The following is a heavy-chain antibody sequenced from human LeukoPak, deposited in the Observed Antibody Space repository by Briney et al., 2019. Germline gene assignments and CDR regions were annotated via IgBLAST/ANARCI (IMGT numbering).Heavy chain of an antibody. Sequence: GGSLRLSCAASGFTFSSYSMNWVRQAPGKGLEWVSSISSSSSYIYYADSVKGRFTISRDNAKNSLYLQMNSLRAEDTAVYYCARDHIAAAGLGGMDVWGQGTTVTVSS. J-gene: IGHJ6*02. V-gene: IGHV3-21*01. CDR2: ISSSSSYI. CDR1: GFTFSSYS. D-gene: IGHD6-13*01. CDR3: ARDHIAAAGLGGMDV.